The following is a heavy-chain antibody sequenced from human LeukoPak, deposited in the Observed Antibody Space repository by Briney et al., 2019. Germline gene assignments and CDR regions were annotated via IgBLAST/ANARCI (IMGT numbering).Heavy chain of an antibody. Sequence: GGSLRLSCAASGFTLSTYSMNWVRQAPGKGLEWVSVIYSGGSTYYADSVKGRFTISRDNSKNTLYLQMNSLRAEDTAVYYCARDSVLKPRRRQDSSGYYPAYWGHGTLVTVSS. J-gene: IGHJ4*01. CDR2: IYSGGST. CDR1: GFTLSTYS. CDR3: ARDSVLKPRRRQDSSGYYPAY. D-gene: IGHD3-22*01. V-gene: IGHV3-66*01.